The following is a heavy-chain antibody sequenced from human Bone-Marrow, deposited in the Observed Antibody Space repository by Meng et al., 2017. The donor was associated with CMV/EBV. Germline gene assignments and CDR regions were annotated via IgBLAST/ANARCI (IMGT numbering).Heavy chain of an antibody. V-gene: IGHV4-34*01. CDR2: INHSGST. CDR1: GGSFSGYY. D-gene: IGHD2-2*01. CDR3: ARSPRLVVVPAPLFFFYP. Sequence: SEALSLTCAVYGGSFSGYYWSWIRQPPGKGLEWIGEINHSGSTNYNPSLKSRLTISVDTSQNQFSLKLSSVTAADTAVYYCARSPRLVVVPAPLFFFYPSRQGTLVTVSS. J-gene: IGHJ5*02.